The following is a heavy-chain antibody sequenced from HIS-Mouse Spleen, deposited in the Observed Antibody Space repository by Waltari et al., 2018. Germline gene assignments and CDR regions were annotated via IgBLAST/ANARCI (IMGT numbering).Heavy chain of an antibody. CDR1: GGSISSSSYY. D-gene: IGHD6-13*01. CDR2: IYYSGGT. J-gene: IGHJ2*01. Sequence: QLQLQESGPGLVKPSETLSLTCTVSGGSISSSSYYWGWIRQPPGKGLEWIWSIYYSGGTYYSPSLKSRVTISVETSKKQFSLKLSSVTAAATAVYYCAREIPYSSSWYDWYFDLWGRGTLVTVSS. V-gene: IGHV4-39*07. CDR3: AREIPYSSSWYDWYFDL.